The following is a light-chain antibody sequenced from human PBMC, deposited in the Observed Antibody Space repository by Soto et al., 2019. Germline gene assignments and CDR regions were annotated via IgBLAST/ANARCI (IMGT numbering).Light chain of an antibody. V-gene: IGKV3-11*01. CDR3: QQRSTWHLIT. CDR1: QYVGSR. J-gene: IGKJ5*01. CDR2: DVA. Sequence: ILMTQSPSTLSSSPGETATLSCGAGQYVGSRLAWYQHKPGQAPRLLISDVASRAAGIPARFTGSGSGTDFTLTISGLEHEDFAVYYCQQRSTWHLITFGQGTRLEIK.